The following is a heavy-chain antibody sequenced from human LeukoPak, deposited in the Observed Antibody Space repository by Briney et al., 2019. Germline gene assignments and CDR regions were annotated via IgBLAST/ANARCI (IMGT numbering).Heavy chain of an antibody. D-gene: IGHD3-9*01. Sequence: ASVKVSCKASGYTFTNYAVNWMRQAPGQRLEWMGWINTGNGDTKFSQNYQARVTITRDASTSTAYMELSSLRSEDTAVYYCARDHYDILTGYYKKYFDYWGQGTLVTVSS. J-gene: IGHJ4*02. CDR1: GYTFTNYA. CDR2: INTGNGDT. V-gene: IGHV1-3*04. CDR3: ARDHYDILTGYYKKYFDY.